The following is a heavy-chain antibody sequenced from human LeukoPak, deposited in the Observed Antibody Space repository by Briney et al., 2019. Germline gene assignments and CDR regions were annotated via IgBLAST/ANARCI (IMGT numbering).Heavy chain of an antibody. D-gene: IGHD6-19*01. CDR2: ISSSSSYI. CDR3: ARDGPGIAVAG. CDR1: GFTFSSYS. Sequence: GGSLRLSCAASGFTFSSYSMNWVRQAPGKGLEWVSSISSSSSYIYYADSVKGRFTISRDNAKNSLYLQMNSLRAEDTAVYYCARDGPGIAVAGWGQGTLVTVSS. V-gene: IGHV3-21*01. J-gene: IGHJ4*02.